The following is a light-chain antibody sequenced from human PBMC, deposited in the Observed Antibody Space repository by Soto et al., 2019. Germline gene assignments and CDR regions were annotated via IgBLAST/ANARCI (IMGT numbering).Light chain of an antibody. J-gene: IGKJ1*01. CDR1: QSVRRS. CDR2: DAY. CDR3: KQRSNWPGT. V-gene: IGKV3-11*01. Sequence: EIVLTQSPATLSLSPGERATLSCRASQSVRRSLAWYQQHPGQAPRLLIYDAYNRATGIQARFSGSGSGTDFTLTIRSLEAKDFAVYYCKQRSNWPGTFGQGTKVDIK.